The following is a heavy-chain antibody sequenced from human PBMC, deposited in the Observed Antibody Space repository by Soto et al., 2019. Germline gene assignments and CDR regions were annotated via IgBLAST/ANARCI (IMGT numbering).Heavy chain of an antibody. D-gene: IGHD2-2*01. CDR2: INHSGST. Sequence: QVQLQQWGAGLLKPSETLSLTCAVYGGSFSGYYWSWIRQPPGKGLEWIGEINHSGSTNYNPSLKSRVTISVDTSKNQFSLKLSSVTAADTAVYYCARRIVVVPAASARYMDVWGKGTTVTVSS. J-gene: IGHJ6*03. CDR3: ARRIVVVPAASARYMDV. CDR1: GGSFSGYY. V-gene: IGHV4-34*01.